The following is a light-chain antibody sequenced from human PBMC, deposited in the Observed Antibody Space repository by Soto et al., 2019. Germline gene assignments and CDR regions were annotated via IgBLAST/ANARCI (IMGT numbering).Light chain of an antibody. J-gene: IGLJ7*01. CDR3: AAWDDSLSGPV. V-gene: IGLV1-47*01. Sequence: QSVLTQPPSASGTPGQRVTISCSGSSSNIGSNYVYWYQQLPATAPKLLIYKNDQRPSGVPDRFSCSKSGTSASLAISGLRSEDEADYYCAAWDDSLSGPVFGGGTQLTVL. CDR2: KND. CDR1: SSNIGSNY.